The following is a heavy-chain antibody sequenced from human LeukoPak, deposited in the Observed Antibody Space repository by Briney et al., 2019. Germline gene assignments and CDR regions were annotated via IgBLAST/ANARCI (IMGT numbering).Heavy chain of an antibody. D-gene: IGHD2/OR15-2a*01. CDR2: IYSGGSA. J-gene: IGHJ4*02. V-gene: IGHV3-53*04. Sequence: PGGSLRLSCVASGVNVSSDYMSWVRQAPGKGLQWVSLIYSGGSAYYADSVKGRFTIYRHNSKNMLYLQMSRLRTEDTAICYCASRMTFGGPGTLVTVSS. CDR1: GVNVSSDY. CDR3: ASRMTF.